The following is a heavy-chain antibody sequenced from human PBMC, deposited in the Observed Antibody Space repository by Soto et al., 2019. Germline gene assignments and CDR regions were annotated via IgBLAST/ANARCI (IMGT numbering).Heavy chain of an antibody. CDR2: IYHSGST. V-gene: IGHV4-30-2*01. D-gene: IGHD3-16*01. Sequence: PSETLSLTCAVSGGSISSGGYSWSWIRQPPGKGLEWIGYIYHSGSTYYNPSLKSRVTISADTSKNQFSLTVTSLTAADTAVYYCARGRDGGAADWGQGTRVTVS. CDR3: ARGRDGGAAD. J-gene: IGHJ4*02. CDR1: GGSISSGGYS.